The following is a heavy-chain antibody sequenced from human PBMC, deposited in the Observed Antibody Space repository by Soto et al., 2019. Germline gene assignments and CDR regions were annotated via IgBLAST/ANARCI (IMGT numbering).Heavy chain of an antibody. V-gene: IGHV3-23*01. CDR3: AKDKTGGYSSGWFHYSYGMDV. Sequence: EVQLLESGGGLVQPGGSLTLSCAASEFIFSTYAMTWVRLVPGKGLEWVSGISGSGGATYYTDSVKGRFTISRDNARNTLYLQMTSLRAEDTGIYYCAKDKTGGYSSGWFHYSYGMDVWGQGTTVTVSS. D-gene: IGHD6-19*01. J-gene: IGHJ6*02. CDR2: ISGSGGAT. CDR1: EFIFSTYA.